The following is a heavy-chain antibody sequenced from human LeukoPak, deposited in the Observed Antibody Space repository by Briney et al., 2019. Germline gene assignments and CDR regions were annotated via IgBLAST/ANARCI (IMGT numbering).Heavy chain of an antibody. Sequence: ASVKISCKASGYTFTSYGISWVRQAPGQGLEWMGWISAYNGNTNYAQKLQGRVTMTTDTSTSTAYMELRGLRSDDTAVYYCARSLTRGYYYDSSGYYNWFDPWCQGTLVTVSS. CDR3: ARSLTRGYYYDSSGYYNWFDP. V-gene: IGHV1-18*01. CDR1: GYTFTSYG. CDR2: ISAYNGNT. J-gene: IGHJ5*02. D-gene: IGHD3-22*01.